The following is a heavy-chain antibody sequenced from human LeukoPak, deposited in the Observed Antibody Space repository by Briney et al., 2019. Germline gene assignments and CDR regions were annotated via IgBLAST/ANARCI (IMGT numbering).Heavy chain of an antibody. CDR1: GGSFSGYY. CDR3: AKGAGGFSYYNWFDP. CDR2: INHSGST. D-gene: IGHD5-18*01. Sequence: SETLSLTCAVYGGSFSGYYWSWIRQPPGKGLEWIGEINHSGSTNYNPSLESRVTISVDTSKNQFSLKLASVTVADTAIYYCAKGAGGFSYYNWFDPWGQGTLVTVSS. J-gene: IGHJ5*02. V-gene: IGHV4-34*01.